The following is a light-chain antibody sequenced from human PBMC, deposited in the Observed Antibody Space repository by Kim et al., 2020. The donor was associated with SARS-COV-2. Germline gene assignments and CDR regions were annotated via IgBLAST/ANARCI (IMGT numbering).Light chain of an antibody. CDR3: QQYYSTPYT. V-gene: IGKV4-1*01. Sequence: RANNNCKSSQSGLNSSNNKNYLAWYQQKPGQPPKLLSCWASTRESGVPDRFSGRGSGRDFTLTISRLKAEDVAVYYCQQYYSTPYTLGQGTKLEI. CDR1: QSGLNSSNNKNY. J-gene: IGKJ2*01. CDR2: WAS.